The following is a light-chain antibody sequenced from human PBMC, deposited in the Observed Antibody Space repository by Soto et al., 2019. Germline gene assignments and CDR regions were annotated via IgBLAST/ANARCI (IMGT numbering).Light chain of an antibody. CDR1: QSVTSN. CDR2: GAS. CDR3: QQYNNCPRI. Sequence: EIAMTQSPATLSVPPGERATLSCRASQSVTSNLAWFQQKPGQAPRLLIYGASTRATGIPVRFSGRGSGTEFTLTISSLQSEDFTVYYCQQYNNCPRIFGQGTKLEIK. J-gene: IGKJ2*01. V-gene: IGKV3-15*01.